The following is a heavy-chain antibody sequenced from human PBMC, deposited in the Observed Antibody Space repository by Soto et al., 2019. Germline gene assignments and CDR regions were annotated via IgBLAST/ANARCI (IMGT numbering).Heavy chain of an antibody. CDR2: IIPIFGTA. CDR3: AIGIAVESATIEGPYYYYGMDV. D-gene: IGHD6-19*01. CDR1: GGTFSSYA. J-gene: IGHJ6*02. Sequence: ASVKVSCKASGGTFSSYAISWVRQAPGQGLEWMGGIIPIFGTANYAQKFQGRVTITADESTSTAYMELSSLRSEDTAVYYCAIGIAVESATIEGPYYYYGMDVWGQGTTVTVSS. V-gene: IGHV1-69*13.